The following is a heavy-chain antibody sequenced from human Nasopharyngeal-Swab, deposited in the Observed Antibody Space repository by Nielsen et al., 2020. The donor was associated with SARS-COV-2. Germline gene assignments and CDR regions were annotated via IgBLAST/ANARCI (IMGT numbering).Heavy chain of an antibody. J-gene: IGHJ4*02. V-gene: IGHV5-51*01. CDR2: IYPADSDS. CDR1: GYIFTSYW. Sequence: GESLKISCKGSGYIFTSYWIGWVRQMPGKGLEWMGIIYPADSDSRYSLSFQGQVSISVDKSISTAYLQWNTLKASETAIYYCVRRAFSASYFYLDYWGPGTLVTVSS. CDR3: VRRAFSASYFYLDY. D-gene: IGHD1-26*01.